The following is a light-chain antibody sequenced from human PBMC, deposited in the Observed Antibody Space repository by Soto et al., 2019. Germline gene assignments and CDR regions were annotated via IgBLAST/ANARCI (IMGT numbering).Light chain of an antibody. CDR2: DAS. CDR3: QQYNSYPLT. CDR1: QSISSW. Sequence: DIQMTQSPSTLSASAGDRVTITCRSSQSISSWFAWYQQKPGKAPKLTIYDASSLESGVPSRFSGSGSGTEFTLTISSLQPDDFATYYCQQYNSYPLTFGGGTKVEIK. J-gene: IGKJ4*01. V-gene: IGKV1-5*01.